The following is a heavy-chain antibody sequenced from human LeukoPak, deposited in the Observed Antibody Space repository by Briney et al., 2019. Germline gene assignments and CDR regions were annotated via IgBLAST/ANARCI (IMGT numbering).Heavy chain of an antibody. V-gene: IGHV3-30-3*01. J-gene: IGHJ4*02. D-gene: IGHD5-18*01. CDR1: GFTFSSYA. Sequence: GGSLRLSCAASGFTFSSYAMHWVRQAPGKGLEWVAVISYDGSNKYYADSVKGRFTISRDNSKNTLYLQMNSLRAEDTAVYYCARGEDTAMVTGGTSDYWGQGTLVTVSS. CDR3: ARGEDTAMVTGGTSDY. CDR2: ISYDGSNK.